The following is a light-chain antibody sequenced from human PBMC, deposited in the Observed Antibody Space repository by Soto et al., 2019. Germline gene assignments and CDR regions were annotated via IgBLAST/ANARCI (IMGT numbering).Light chain of an antibody. J-gene: IGLJ3*02. V-gene: IGLV6-57*01. CDR2: ENN. Sequence: NFMLTQPHSVSQSPGKTVTISCTRSSGSIASNYVQWYQQRPGSSPTTVIYENNQRPSGVPDRFSGSIDSSSNSSSLTISGLKTEDEAVYDCQWYDGTNWVFGGGTKLAV. CDR3: QWYDGTNWV. CDR1: SGSIASNY.